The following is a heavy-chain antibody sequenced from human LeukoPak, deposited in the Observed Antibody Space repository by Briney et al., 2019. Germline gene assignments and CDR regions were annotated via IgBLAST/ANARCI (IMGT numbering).Heavy chain of an antibody. J-gene: IGHJ6*02. V-gene: IGHV3-7*01. Sequence: PGASLRLSCAASGFTFSRYWMSWVRQAPGKGLEWVANIKEDGSEKYYVDSVKGRFTISRDSSNNTLYLQMNSLRAGDTALYYCARDMGVGDDRESPLKYYYYGMDVWGQGTTVTVSS. CDR2: IKEDGSEK. CDR1: GFTFSRYW. CDR3: ARDMGVGDDRESPLKYYYYGMDV. D-gene: IGHD2-21*01.